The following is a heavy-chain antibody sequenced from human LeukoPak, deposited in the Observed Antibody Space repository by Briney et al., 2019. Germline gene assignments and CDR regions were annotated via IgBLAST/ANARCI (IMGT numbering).Heavy chain of an antibody. V-gene: IGHV1-69*06. J-gene: IGHJ4*02. CDR1: GGTFSSYA. Sequence: ASVKVSCKASGGTFSSYAISWVRQAPGQGLEWMGGIIPIFGTANYAQKFQGRVTITADKSTSTAYMELSSLRSEDTAVYYCARDPDTSSKVDYWGQGTLVTVSS. D-gene: IGHD6-6*01. CDR2: IIPIFGTA. CDR3: ARDPDTSSKVDY.